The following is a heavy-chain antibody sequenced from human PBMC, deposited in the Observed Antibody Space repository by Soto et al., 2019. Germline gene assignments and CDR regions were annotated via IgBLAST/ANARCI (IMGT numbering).Heavy chain of an antibody. CDR1: GNIFSNYY. Sequence: QVQLVQSGAEVKKPGASVKVSWKASGNIFSNYYIHWVRQAPGQGLEWMGTINPSGGHTTYAQKFLGRVTMTRDTSTSTLYMELTSLRSEDTAVYYCARGGHVVVVTAAFDYWGQGTLVTVSS. CDR2: INPSGGHT. J-gene: IGHJ4*02. V-gene: IGHV1-46*03. CDR3: ARGGHVVVVTAAFDY. D-gene: IGHD2-21*02.